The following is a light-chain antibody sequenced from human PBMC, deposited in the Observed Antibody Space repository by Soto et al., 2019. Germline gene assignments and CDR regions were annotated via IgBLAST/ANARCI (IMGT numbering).Light chain of an antibody. Sequence: QSVLTQPASVSGAPGQSITISCTGTNSDLNYVSWHQQHPGKAPKLMIYEINKRPSGVPDRFSGSKSGNTASLTVSGLQAEDEADYYCSSFAGSNNFPYVFGTGTKVTVL. CDR1: NSDLNY. V-gene: IGLV2-8*01. J-gene: IGLJ1*01. CDR3: SSFAGSNNFPYV. CDR2: EIN.